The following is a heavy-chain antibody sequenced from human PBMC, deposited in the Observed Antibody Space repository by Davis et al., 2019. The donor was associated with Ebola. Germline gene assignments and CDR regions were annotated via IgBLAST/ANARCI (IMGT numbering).Heavy chain of an antibody. D-gene: IGHD3-10*01. J-gene: IGHJ5*02. CDR3: ARGITMVRSASWFDP. CDR2: MNPNSGNT. V-gene: IGHV1-8*01. Sequence: ASVKVSCKASGYTFTSYDINWVRQATGQGLEWMGWMNPNSGNTGYAQKLQGRVTMTTDTSTSTAYMELRSLRSDDTAVYYCARGITMVRSASWFDPWGQGTLVTVSS. CDR1: GYTFTSYD.